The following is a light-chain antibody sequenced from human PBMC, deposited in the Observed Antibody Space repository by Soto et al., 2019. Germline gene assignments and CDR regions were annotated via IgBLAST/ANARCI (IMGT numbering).Light chain of an antibody. CDR3: QQYGDSPMYT. CDR1: QSIGTW. J-gene: IGKJ5*01. Sequence: DIQMTQSPSTLSASVGDRVTITCRASQSIGTWLAWYQQKPGKAPKLLIYDASTLESGVPSRFSGSGSGTEFTLTISRLEPEDFAVYFCQQYGDSPMYTFGQGTRLEIK. CDR2: DAS. V-gene: IGKV1-5*01.